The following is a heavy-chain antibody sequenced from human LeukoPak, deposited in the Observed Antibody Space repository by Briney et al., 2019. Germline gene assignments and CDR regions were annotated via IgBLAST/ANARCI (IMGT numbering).Heavy chain of an antibody. CDR2: ISAYNGNT. Sequence: ASVKVSCKASGYTFTSYGISWVRQAPGQGLEWMGWISAYNGNTNYAQKLQGRVTMTTDTSTSTAYMELRSLRSDDTAVYYCATNGEYCSSTSCWDWSDPWGQGTLVTVSS. D-gene: IGHD2-2*01. J-gene: IGHJ5*02. V-gene: IGHV1-18*01. CDR1: GYTFTSYG. CDR3: ATNGEYCSSTSCWDWSDP.